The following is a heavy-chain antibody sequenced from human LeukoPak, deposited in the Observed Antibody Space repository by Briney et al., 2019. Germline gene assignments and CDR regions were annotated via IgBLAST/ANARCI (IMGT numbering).Heavy chain of an antibody. V-gene: IGHV4-59*08. CDR1: SAAISRSC. D-gene: IGHD1-1*01. CDR3: ARLPEGGYPTSLGWLDP. CDR2: ISYSGVS. J-gene: IGHJ5*02. Sequence: SETLSLTCTVPSAAISRSCWIWIRQTPGKGLEWIGYISYSGVSTYNPSLGSRVTISRDTSKNEVSLNLSSVTAADTAVYFCARLPEGGYPTSLGWLDPWGQGTRVTVSS.